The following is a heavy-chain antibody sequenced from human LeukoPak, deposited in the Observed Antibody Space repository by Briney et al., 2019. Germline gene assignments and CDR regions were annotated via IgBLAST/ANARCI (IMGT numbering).Heavy chain of an antibody. J-gene: IGHJ6*02. Sequence: GGSLRLSCAASGFTFSSYGMHWVRQAPGKGLEWVAFIRYDGSNKYYADSVKGRFTISRDNSKNTLYLQMNSLRAEDTAVYYCAKDGSGVDLFLYYGMDVWGQGTTVTVSS. CDR2: IRYDGSNK. CDR3: AKDGSGVDLFLYYGMDV. D-gene: IGHD2-15*01. V-gene: IGHV3-30*02. CDR1: GFTFSSYG.